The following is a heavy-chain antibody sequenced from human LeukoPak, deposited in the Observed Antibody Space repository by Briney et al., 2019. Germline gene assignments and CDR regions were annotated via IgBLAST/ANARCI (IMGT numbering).Heavy chain of an antibody. D-gene: IGHD3-16*02. CDR3: ARGDTPGWGSYRYTGSFDY. CDR2: NSSNGGST. V-gene: IGHV3-64*01. J-gene: IGHJ4*02. Sequence: GAFLSLSCAAAGITITNYTLHWVRQAAREGVEYVSANSSNGGSTYYANSVKGRFTICRDNSKNALYLRMGSLGAGDMAVYYCARGDTPGWGSYRYTGSFDYWGQGTLVTVSS. CDR1: GITITNYT.